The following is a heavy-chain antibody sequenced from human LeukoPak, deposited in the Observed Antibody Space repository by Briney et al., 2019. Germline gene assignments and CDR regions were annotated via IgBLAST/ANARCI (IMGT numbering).Heavy chain of an antibody. J-gene: IGHJ4*02. CDR3: ARGVYIAAAQYAY. CDR1: GGSISSYY. D-gene: IGHD6-13*01. V-gene: IGHV4-59*01. CDR2: IYYSGTT. Sequence: PSETLSLTCTVSGGSISSYYWSWIRQPPGKGLGWIGYIYYSGTTNYNPSLTSRVTISVDTSKNQFSLKLSSVTAADTAVYYCARGVYIAAAQYAYWGQGTLVTVSS.